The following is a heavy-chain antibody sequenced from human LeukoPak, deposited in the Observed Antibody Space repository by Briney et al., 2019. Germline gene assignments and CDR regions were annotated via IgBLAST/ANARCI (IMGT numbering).Heavy chain of an antibody. J-gene: IGHJ1*01. Sequence: GGSLRLSCAASGFPLAPFWMTWVRQAPGKGPEFVATMNRDGSEVAYGNSVRGRFTISRDNAKNTLYLQMNSLRAEDTAVYYCYGANAEHWGQGTPVTVSS. V-gene: IGHV3-7*02. CDR3: YGANAEH. CDR2: MNRDGSEV. D-gene: IGHD2-8*01. CDR1: GFPLAPFW.